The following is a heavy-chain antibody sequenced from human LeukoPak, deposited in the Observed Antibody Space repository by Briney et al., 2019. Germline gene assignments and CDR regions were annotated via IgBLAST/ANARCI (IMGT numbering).Heavy chain of an antibody. V-gene: IGHV1-8*02. CDR1: GGTFSSYA. Sequence: ASVKVSCKASGGTFSSYAISWVRQAPGQGLERMGWMNPNSGNTGYAQKFQGRVTMTRNTPISTAYMELSSLRSEDTAVYYCARGVRYRYCSGGSCYRGGYYYYYMDVWGKGTTVTVSS. D-gene: IGHD2-15*01. J-gene: IGHJ6*03. CDR3: ARGVRYRYCSGGSCYRGGYYYYYMDV. CDR2: MNPNSGNT.